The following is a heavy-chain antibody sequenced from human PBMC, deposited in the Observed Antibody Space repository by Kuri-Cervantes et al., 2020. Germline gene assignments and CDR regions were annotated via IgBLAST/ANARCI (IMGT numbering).Heavy chain of an antibody. D-gene: IGHD3-22*01. J-gene: IGHJ4*02. CDR1: GFTFSSYG. CDR2: IDASGTNM. CDR3: ARDWGLVYDSSGYDY. V-gene: IGHV3-23*01. Sequence: GGSLRLSCVASGFTFSSYGMAWVRQAPGKGLEWVSTIDASGTNMHYADSVKGRFTISRDVSKNTLCLQMNSLRAEDTAVYYCARDWGLVYDSSGYDYWGQGTLVTVSS.